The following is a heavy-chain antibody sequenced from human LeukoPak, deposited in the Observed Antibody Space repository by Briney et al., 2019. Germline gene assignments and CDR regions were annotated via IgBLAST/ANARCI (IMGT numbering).Heavy chain of an antibody. J-gene: IGHJ4*02. CDR2: ISGSGGST. CDR1: GFTFSSYA. V-gene: IGHV3-23*01. D-gene: IGHD1-26*01. CDR3: AKDRPPGGSGSRYFDY. Sequence: GGSLRLSCAASGFTFSSYAMSWVRQAPGKGLEWVSAISGSGGSTYYADSVKGRFTISRDNSKNTLYLQMNSLRAEDTAVYYCAKDRPPGGSGSRYFDYWGQGTLVTVSS.